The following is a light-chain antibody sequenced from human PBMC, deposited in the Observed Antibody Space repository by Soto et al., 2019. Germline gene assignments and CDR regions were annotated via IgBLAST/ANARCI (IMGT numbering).Light chain of an antibody. CDR2: GNN. Sequence: QSALTQPPSVSGAPGQRVTISCTGSSSDIGAHYDVHWYQQLPGTAPKLLIYGNNNRPSGVPERFSGSNSGTSASLAISGLQADDELDYYCQSYDTGLGGYVFGTGTKLTVL. CDR3: QSYDTGLGGYV. J-gene: IGLJ1*01. V-gene: IGLV1-40*01. CDR1: SSDIGAHYD.